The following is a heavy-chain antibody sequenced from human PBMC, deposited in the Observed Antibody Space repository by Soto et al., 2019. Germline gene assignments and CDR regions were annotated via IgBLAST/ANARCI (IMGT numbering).Heavy chain of an antibody. Sequence: PSETLSLTCAVSGGPISSSNWWSWVRQPPGKGLEWIGEIYHSGSTNYNPSLKSRVTISVDKSKNQFSLKLSSVTAADTAVYYCARVPPLLRRWFDPWGQGTLVTVSS. CDR1: GGPISSSNW. V-gene: IGHV4-4*02. D-gene: IGHD3-3*01. CDR3: ARVPPLLRRWFDP. CDR2: IYHSGST. J-gene: IGHJ5*02.